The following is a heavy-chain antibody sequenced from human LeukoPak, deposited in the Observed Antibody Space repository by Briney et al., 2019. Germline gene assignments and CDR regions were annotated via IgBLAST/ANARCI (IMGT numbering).Heavy chain of an antibody. D-gene: IGHD6-13*01. Sequence: GGSLRLSCAASGFTFSSYGMHWVRQAPGRGLEWVAFIRYDGSNKYYADSVKGRFTISRDNAKNSLYLQMNSLRAEDTAVYYCARDLSSSWFSTHYYYYMDVWGKGTTVTVSS. CDR3: ARDLSSSWFSTHYYYYMDV. CDR1: GFTFSSYG. CDR2: IRYDGSNK. V-gene: IGHV3-30*02. J-gene: IGHJ6*03.